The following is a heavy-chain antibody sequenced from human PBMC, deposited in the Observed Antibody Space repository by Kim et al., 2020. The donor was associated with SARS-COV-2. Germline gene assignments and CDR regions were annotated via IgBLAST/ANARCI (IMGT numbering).Heavy chain of an antibody. CDR3: ARALDFDY. CDR1: GFNFNDSW. Sequence: GGSLRLSCAASGFNFNDSWMSWVRQAPGKGLEWVGRIKSKTDGGTTDYAALVKGRFTISRDDSKTTLYLQMNGLKTEDTAVYYCARALDFDYWGQGTLVTVSS. J-gene: IGHJ4*02. V-gene: IGHV3-15*01. CDR2: IKSKTDGGTT.